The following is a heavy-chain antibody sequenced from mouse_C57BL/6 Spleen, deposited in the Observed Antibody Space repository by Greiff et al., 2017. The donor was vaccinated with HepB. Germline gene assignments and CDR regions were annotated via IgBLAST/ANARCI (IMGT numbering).Heavy chain of an antibody. CDR1: GYTFTSYW. V-gene: IGHV1-50*01. CDR3: ARWSRSGFAY. J-gene: IGHJ3*01. CDR2: IDPSDSYT. Sequence: QVQLQQPGAELVKPGASVKLSCKASGYTFTSYWMQWVKQRPGQGLEWIGEIDPSDSYTNYNQKLKGKATLTVDTSSSTAYMQLSSLTAEDSAVYYCARWSRSGFAYWGQGTLVTVSA.